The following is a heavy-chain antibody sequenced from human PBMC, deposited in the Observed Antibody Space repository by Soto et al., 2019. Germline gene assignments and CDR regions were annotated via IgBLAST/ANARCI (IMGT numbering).Heavy chain of an antibody. J-gene: IGHJ4*02. D-gene: IGHD5-18*01. Sequence: QVQLVESGGGLVKPGGSLSLSCSASGFTFSDYYMTWIRQAPGKGLEWVSCISSSSSHTNYADSVEGRFTISRDNAKNSLYLQMNSLRAEDTAVYYCVRAASELDYWSQGTLVTVSP. CDR3: VRAASELDY. CDR1: GFTFSDYY. V-gene: IGHV3-11*06. CDR2: ISSSSSHT.